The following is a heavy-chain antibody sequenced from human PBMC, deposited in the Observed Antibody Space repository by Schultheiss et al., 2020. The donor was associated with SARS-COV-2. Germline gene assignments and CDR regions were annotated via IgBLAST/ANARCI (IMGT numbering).Heavy chain of an antibody. D-gene: IGHD4-11*01. J-gene: IGHJ6*02. CDR2: INSDGSST. Sequence: GGSLRLSCAASGVTVSSKCMSWVRQAPGKGLVWVSRINSDGSSTSYADSVKGRFTISRDNSKNTLYLQMNSLRAEDTAVYYCAKDWEPSYSSYYYYYYGMDVWGQGTTVTVSS. V-gene: IGHV3-74*01. CDR3: AKDWEPSYSSYYYYYYGMDV. CDR1: GVTVSSKC.